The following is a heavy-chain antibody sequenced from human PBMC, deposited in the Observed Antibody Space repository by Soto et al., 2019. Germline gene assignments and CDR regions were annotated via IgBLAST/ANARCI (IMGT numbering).Heavy chain of an antibody. V-gene: IGHV1-3*01. CDR2: INAGNGNT. Sequence: GASVKASCKASGYTFTSYAMHWVRQTPGQRLEWMGWINAGNGNTKYSQKFQGRVTITRDTSASTAYMELSSLRSEDTAVYYCARDMRGYYVQYYFDYWGQGTLVTVSS. CDR3: ARDMRGYYVQYYFDY. D-gene: IGHD3-10*02. J-gene: IGHJ4*02. CDR1: GYTFTSYA.